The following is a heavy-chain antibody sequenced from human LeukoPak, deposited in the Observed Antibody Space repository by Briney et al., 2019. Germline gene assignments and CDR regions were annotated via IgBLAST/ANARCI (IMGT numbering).Heavy chain of an antibody. CDR2: MNPNSGNT. Sequence: ASVKVSCKASGYTFTSYDINWVRQATGQGLEWMGWMNPNSGNTGCAQKFQGRVTMTRNTSISTAYMELSSLRSEDTAVYYCASDYYDILTGDPYNWFDPWGQGTLVTVSS. J-gene: IGHJ5*02. CDR1: GYTFTSYD. CDR3: ASDYYDILTGDPYNWFDP. V-gene: IGHV1-8*01. D-gene: IGHD3-9*01.